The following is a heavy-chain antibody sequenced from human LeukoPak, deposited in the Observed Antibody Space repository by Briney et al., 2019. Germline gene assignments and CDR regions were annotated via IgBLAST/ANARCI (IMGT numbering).Heavy chain of an antibody. CDR1: GFTFSSYA. CDR3: AKGVLRFLELNWFDP. CDR2: ISGSGGST. D-gene: IGHD3-3*01. V-gene: IGHV3-23*01. J-gene: IGHJ5*02. Sequence: GGSLRLSCAASGFTFSSYAMSWVRQAPGKGLEWVSAISGSGGSTYYADSVKGRFTISRDNSKNTLYLQMNSLRAEGTAVYYCAKGVLRFLELNWFDPWGQGTLVTVSS.